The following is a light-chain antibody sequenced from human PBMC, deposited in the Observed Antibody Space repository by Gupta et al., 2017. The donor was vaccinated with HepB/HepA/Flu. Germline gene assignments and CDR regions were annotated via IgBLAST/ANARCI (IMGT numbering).Light chain of an antibody. CDR1: SSDIGSYNL. J-gene: IGLJ2*01. Sequence: QSALTQSASVSGSPRQTITISCTGTSSDIGSYNLVSWYQQHPDKAPKLIIYEVNKRPSGVSNRFSGSKSGNTASLTISGLRGEDESDYYCCSYAGSSTFMLFGGGTKVTVL. CDR2: EVN. V-gene: IGLV2-23*02. CDR3: CSYAGSSTFML.